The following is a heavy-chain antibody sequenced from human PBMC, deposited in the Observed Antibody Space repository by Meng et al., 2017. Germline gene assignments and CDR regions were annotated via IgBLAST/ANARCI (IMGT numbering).Heavy chain of an antibody. V-gene: IGHV3-23*01. D-gene: IGHD2-15*01. CDR1: GFTFSSYA. J-gene: IGHJ5*02. CDR2: ISGSGGST. CDR3: AKVVVVAANWFDP. Sequence: ETLSLTCAASGFTFSSYAMSWVRQAPGKGLEWVSAISGSGGSTYYADSVKGRFTISRDNSKNTLYLQMNSLRAEDTAVYYCAKVVVVAANWFDPWGQGTLVTVSS.